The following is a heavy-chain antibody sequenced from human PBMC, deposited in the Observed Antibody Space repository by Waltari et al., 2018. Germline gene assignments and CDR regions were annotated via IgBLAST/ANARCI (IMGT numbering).Heavy chain of an antibody. Sequence: EVQLVQSGAEVKKPGESLKISCKASGYSFTNYWIGWVRQMPGKGLEWMGFIYPGDSDTRYSPSFQGQVTISADKSISTAYLQWSSLKASDTAMYYCAISGYSSGKSIKFFDYWGQGSLVTVSS. J-gene: IGHJ4*02. CDR3: AISGYSSGKSIKFFDY. CDR1: GYSFTNYW. D-gene: IGHD6-19*01. V-gene: IGHV5-51*03. CDR2: IYPGDSDT.